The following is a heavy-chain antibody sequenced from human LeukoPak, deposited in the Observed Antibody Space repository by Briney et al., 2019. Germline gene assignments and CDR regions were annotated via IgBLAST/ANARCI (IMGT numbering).Heavy chain of an antibody. Sequence: PGGSLRLSCAASGFTFSSCSVNWVRQAPGKGLEWVSYISGGSSTIYHADSVKGRFTISRDDAKNTLDLQMNSLRDEDTAVYYCAREGDSSGPSVGLDYWGQGTLVTVSS. V-gene: IGHV3-48*02. J-gene: IGHJ4*02. D-gene: IGHD3-22*01. CDR2: ISGGSSTI. CDR3: AREGDSSGPSVGLDY. CDR1: GFTFSSCS.